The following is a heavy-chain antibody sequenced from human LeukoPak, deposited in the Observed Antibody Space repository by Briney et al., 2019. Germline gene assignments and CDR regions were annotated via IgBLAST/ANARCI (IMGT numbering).Heavy chain of an antibody. CDR3: AKVAGFGELFLDY. J-gene: IGHJ4*02. CDR1: GFTFSDYY. V-gene: IGHV3-30*18. D-gene: IGHD3-10*01. CDR2: ISYDGSNK. Sequence: PGGSLGLSCAASGFTFSDYYMSWIRQAPGKGLEWVAVISYDGSNKYYADSVKGRFTISRDNSKNTLYLQMNSLRAEDTAVYYCAKVAGFGELFLDYWGQGTLVTVSS.